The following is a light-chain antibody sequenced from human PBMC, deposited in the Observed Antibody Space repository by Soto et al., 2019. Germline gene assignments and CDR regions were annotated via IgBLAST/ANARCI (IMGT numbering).Light chain of an antibody. CDR3: QQFAISTT. Sequence: QMTQSPSTLSASVGDRVTITCRASHNIERWMAWYQQKPGKAPSLLIFDASTLHSGVPSRFSGSGSGTDFTLTISSLQPDDFATYYCQQFAISTTFGQGTKVEVK. V-gene: IGKV1-5*01. J-gene: IGKJ1*01. CDR1: HNIERW. CDR2: DAS.